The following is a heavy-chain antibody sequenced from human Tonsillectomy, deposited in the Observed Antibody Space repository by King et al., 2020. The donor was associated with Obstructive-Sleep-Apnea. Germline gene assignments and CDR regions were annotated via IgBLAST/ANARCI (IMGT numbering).Heavy chain of an antibody. V-gene: IGHV1-69*04. CDR3: ARYVVGTVGATVGATDPPEYYFHY. Sequence: QLVQSGAEMKKPGSSVKVSCKASGGTFSNYAIIWVRQAPGQGLEWMGGIIPILGVANHAQKFQGTVTIAAAKSTNTSYMELSSRTSEDTAVYYCARYVVGTVGATVGATDPPEYYFHYWGQGTLVTVSS. CDR2: IIPILGVA. D-gene: IGHD1-26*01. J-gene: IGHJ4*02. CDR1: GGTFSNYA.